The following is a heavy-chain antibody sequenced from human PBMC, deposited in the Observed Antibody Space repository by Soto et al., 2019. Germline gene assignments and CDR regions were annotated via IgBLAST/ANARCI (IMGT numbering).Heavy chain of an antibody. CDR2: MNTDKGNT. V-gene: IGHV1-3*04. CDR3: AREGVRGMDV. J-gene: IGHJ6*02. CDR1: GYTFTSYA. Sequence: ASVKVSCKASGYTFTSYAMHWVRQAPGQRLEWMGWMNTDKGNTEYVQKFQGRVTITRNTSISTAYMELSSLRSEDTAVYYCAREGVRGMDVWGQGTTVTVSS. D-gene: IGHD3-16*01.